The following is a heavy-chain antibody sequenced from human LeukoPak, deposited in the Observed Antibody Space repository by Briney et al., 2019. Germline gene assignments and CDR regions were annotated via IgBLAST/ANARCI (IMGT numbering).Heavy chain of an antibody. CDR2: INSDGRST. J-gene: IGHJ5*02. CDR1: GFSINNYW. V-gene: IGHV3-74*03. Sequence: GGSLRLSCAVSGFSINNYWMHWVRQAPGKGLVWISRINSDGRSTTYADSVKGRFTISRDNAKNTLYLQVNSLTVEDTAIYYCTINRDPGAYGKFDPWGQGTLVTVSS. CDR3: TINRDPGAYGKFDP. D-gene: IGHD3-16*01.